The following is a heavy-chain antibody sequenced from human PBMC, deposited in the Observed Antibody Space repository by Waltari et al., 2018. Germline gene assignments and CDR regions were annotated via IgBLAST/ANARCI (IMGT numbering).Heavy chain of an antibody. CDR3: ARGGYDSSWYWRD. CDR2: IKRDGREK. Sequence: EVRLVASGGGLVQPGGSLRLACAAPGFTFNSQWMTWVRQAPGKGLEWVANIKRDGREKYHVDSVKGRFTISRDNAKNSLYLQMESLRGEDTAVYYCARGGYDSSWYWRDWGQGTLVTVSS. V-gene: IGHV3-7*04. D-gene: IGHD6-13*01. J-gene: IGHJ4*02. CDR1: GFTFNSQW.